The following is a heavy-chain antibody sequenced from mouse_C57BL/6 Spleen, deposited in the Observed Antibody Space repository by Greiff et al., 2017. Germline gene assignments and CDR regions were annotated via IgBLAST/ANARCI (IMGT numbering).Heavy chain of an antibody. Sequence: EVKVVESGGGLVKPGGSLKLSCAASGFTFSSYTMSWVRQTPEKRLEWVATISGGGGNTYYPDSVKGRFTISRDNAKNTLYLQMRSRRSEDTALYYCARRGRGDFDVWGTGTTVTVSS. J-gene: IGHJ1*03. CDR1: GFTFSSYT. D-gene: IGHD3-3*01. V-gene: IGHV5-9*01. CDR3: ARRGRGDFDV. CDR2: ISGGGGNT.